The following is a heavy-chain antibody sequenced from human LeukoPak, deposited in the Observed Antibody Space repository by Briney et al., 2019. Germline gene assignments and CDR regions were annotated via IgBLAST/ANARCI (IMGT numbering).Heavy chain of an antibody. D-gene: IGHD5-18*01. Sequence: PSETLSLTCAVYGGSFSGYCWSWIRQPPGKGLEWIGEINHSGSTNYNPSLKSRVTISVDTSKNQFSLKLSSVTAADTAVYYCARYVGHSYGWAYYYGMDVWGQGTTVTVSS. J-gene: IGHJ6*02. CDR1: GGSFSGYC. CDR3: ARYVGHSYGWAYYYGMDV. V-gene: IGHV4-34*01. CDR2: INHSGST.